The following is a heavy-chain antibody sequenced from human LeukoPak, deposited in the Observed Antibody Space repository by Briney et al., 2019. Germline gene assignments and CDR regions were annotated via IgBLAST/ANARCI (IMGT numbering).Heavy chain of an antibody. Sequence: TGGSLRLSCAASGFTVSSNYMSWVRQAPGKGLEWVSVIYSGGGTYYADSVKGRFTISRDNSKNTLFLQMNSLRAEDTAVYYCARELTTFYYDISGYYGHAFDIWGQGTMVTVSS. V-gene: IGHV3-66*01. CDR1: GFTVSSNY. D-gene: IGHD3-22*01. J-gene: IGHJ3*02. CDR3: ARELTTFYYDISGYYGHAFDI. CDR2: IYSGGGT.